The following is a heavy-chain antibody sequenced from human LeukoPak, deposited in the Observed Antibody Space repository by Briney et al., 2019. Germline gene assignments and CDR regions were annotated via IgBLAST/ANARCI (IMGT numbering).Heavy chain of an antibody. Sequence: PGGSLRLSCAASGFTFSNYIMNWVRQAPGKGLEWVSSISSAGESTHYAESVKGRFTISRDNSRHTLYLQLNSLRTDDTAVYYCAKGAPTIAAGPDYWGQGTLVTVSP. CDR2: ISSAGEST. V-gene: IGHV3-23*01. CDR1: GFTFSNYI. J-gene: IGHJ4*02. CDR3: AKGAPTIAAGPDY. D-gene: IGHD6-13*01.